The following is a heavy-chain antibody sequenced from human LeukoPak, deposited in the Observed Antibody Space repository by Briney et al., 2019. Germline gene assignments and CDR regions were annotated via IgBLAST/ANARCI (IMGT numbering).Heavy chain of an antibody. CDR2: IGDSGATT. D-gene: IGHD3-10*01. CDR1: GFTISSYA. CDR3: ASFHYYGSGAYYLSY. J-gene: IGHJ4*02. V-gene: IGHV3-23*01. Sequence: GGSLRLSCAASGFTISSYAMTWVRQAPGKGLEWVSDIGDSGATTYYADSVKGRFTISRDNSKNTLYLQMSSLRAEDTAVYFCASFHYYGSGAYYLSYWGKGTLVTVSS.